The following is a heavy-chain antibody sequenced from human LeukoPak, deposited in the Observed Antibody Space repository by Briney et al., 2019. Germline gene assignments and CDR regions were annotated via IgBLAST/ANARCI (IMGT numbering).Heavy chain of an antibody. CDR3: ARDGDSGSSAWFDP. D-gene: IGHD1-26*01. J-gene: IGHJ5*02. CDR2: IYYSGST. CDR1: GVSISSYY. V-gene: IGHV4-59*08. Sequence: PSETLSLTCTVSGVSISSYYWSWIRQPPGKGLEWIGYIYYSGSTNYNPSLKSRVTISVDTSKNQFSLKLSSVTAADTAVYYCARDGDSGSSAWFDPWGQGTLVTVSS.